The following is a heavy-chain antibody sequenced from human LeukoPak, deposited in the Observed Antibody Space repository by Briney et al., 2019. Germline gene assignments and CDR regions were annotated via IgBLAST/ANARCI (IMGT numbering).Heavy chain of an antibody. V-gene: IGHV3-23*01. CDR1: GFTFNRNA. D-gene: IGHD2-2*01. J-gene: IGHJ4*02. CDR3: VRKPAAGCWCSSTSCPGCYFDY. CDR2: ISGSAGST. Sequence: GGSLRLSCAASGFTFNRNAMSWVRQAPAKGLEWVSAISGSAGSTYYADSVKGRFTISRDNSKNTLYLQMNSLRAEDTAVYYCVRKPAAGCWCSSTSCPGCYFDYWGQGTLVTVSS.